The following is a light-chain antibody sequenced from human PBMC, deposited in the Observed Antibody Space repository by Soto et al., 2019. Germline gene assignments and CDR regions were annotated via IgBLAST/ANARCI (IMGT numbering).Light chain of an antibody. Sequence: EIVLTQSPGTLSLSPGEIATLSFSASQSVSSSYLAWYQQKPGQAPRLLIYGASSRATGIPDRFSGSGSGTDFTLTISRLEPEDFAVYYCQQYSSLWTFGQGTKVDIK. CDR2: GAS. CDR1: QSVSSSY. CDR3: QQYSSLWT. J-gene: IGKJ1*01. V-gene: IGKV3-20*01.